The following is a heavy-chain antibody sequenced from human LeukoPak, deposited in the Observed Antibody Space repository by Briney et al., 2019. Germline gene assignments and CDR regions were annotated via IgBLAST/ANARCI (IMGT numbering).Heavy chain of an antibody. CDR3: TTLWIGTN. V-gene: IGHV3-15*01. Sequence: PGGSLRLSCAASGFTFSNAWMSWVRQAPGKGLEWVGRIKNKADGGTTDYAAPVKGRFTISRDDSKNTLYLQMNSLKTEDTAVYYCTTLWIGTNWGQGTLVTVSS. D-gene: IGHD3-10*01. CDR1: GFTFSNAW. J-gene: IGHJ4*02. CDR2: IKNKADGGTT.